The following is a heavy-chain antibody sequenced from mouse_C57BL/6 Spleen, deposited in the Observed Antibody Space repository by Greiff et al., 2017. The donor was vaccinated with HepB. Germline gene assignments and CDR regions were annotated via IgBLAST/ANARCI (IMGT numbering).Heavy chain of an antibody. CDR2: ISDGGSYT. V-gene: IGHV5-4*01. J-gene: IGHJ3*01. D-gene: IGHD2-3*01. CDR3: AMIYDGYYGFAY. CDR1: GFTFSSYA. Sequence: EVQGVESGGGLVKPGGSLKLSCAASGFTFSSYAMSWVRQTPEKRLEWVATISDGGSYTYYPDNVKGRFTISRDNAKNNLYLQMSHLKSEDTAMYYCAMIYDGYYGFAYWGQGTLVTVSA.